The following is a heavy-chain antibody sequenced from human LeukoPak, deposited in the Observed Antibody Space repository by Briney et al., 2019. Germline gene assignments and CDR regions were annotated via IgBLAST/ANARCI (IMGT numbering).Heavy chain of an antibody. CDR3: ARVPNRYSSGWFDY. J-gene: IGHJ4*02. Sequence: GGSLRLSCAASGFTFDDYGMSWVRQAPGKGLEWVSGINWNGGSTGYADSVKGRFTISRDNAKNSLYLQMNSLRAEDTAVYYCARVPNRYSSGWFDYWGQGTLVTVSS. D-gene: IGHD6-19*01. CDR2: INWNGGST. CDR1: GFTFDDYG. V-gene: IGHV3-20*04.